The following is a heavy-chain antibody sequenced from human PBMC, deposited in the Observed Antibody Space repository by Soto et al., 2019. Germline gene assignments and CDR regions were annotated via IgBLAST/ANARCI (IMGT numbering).Heavy chain of an antibody. V-gene: IGHV3-9*01. J-gene: IGHJ3*02. Sequence: VQLVESGGGLVQPGRSLRLSCAASGFTFDDYAMHWVRQVPGKGPEGVSGISWNSGSRGYAESVRGRFTISRDNAKNCFNLQMNSLRAEDTALYYCAKSKEDLEILNTTVTTFWGPFDIWGQGTMVTVSS. D-gene: IGHD4-17*01. CDR3: AKSKEDLEILNTTVTTFWGPFDI. CDR2: ISWNSGSR. CDR1: GFTFDDYA.